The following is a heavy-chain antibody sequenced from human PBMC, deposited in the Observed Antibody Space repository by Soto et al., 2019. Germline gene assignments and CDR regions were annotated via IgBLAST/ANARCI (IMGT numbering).Heavy chain of an antibody. CDR2: INHSGST. CDR3: ARGMGAENTFYYYFGMDV. J-gene: IGHJ6*02. V-gene: IGHV4-34*01. Sequence: QVQLQQWRAGLLKPSETLSLTCAVDGGSFSGYYWSSIRQPPGKGLEWIGEINHSGSTNYNPSLKSRVTISVDTSKNQFSLKLSSVTAADTAVYYCARGMGAENTFYYYFGMDVWGQGTTVTVSS. D-gene: IGHD3-16*01. CDR1: GGSFSGYY.